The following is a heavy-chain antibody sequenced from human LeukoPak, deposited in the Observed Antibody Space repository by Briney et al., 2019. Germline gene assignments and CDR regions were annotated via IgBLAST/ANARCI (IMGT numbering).Heavy chain of an antibody. Sequence: PSETLSLTCAVYGGSFSGYYWSWIRQPPGKGLEWIGEINHSGSTNYNPSLKSRVTISVDTSKNQFSLKLSSVTAADTAVYYCAGHVLRYFDWLLSPFDYWGQGTLVTVSS. CDR1: GGSFSGYY. J-gene: IGHJ4*02. D-gene: IGHD3-9*01. V-gene: IGHV4-34*01. CDR2: INHSGST. CDR3: AGHVLRYFDWLLSPFDY.